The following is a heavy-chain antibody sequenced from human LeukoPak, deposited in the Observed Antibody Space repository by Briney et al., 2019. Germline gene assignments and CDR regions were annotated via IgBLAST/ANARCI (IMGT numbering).Heavy chain of an antibody. J-gene: IGHJ4*02. Sequence: GGSLRLSCAASGFTFSNYAMSWVRQTPTKGLEWASTIIGSGDSTYYVDSVKGRFTISRDNAKNTLYLQMNSLRAEDTAVYYCATIPTVTTSGYWGQGTLVTVSS. V-gene: IGHV3-23*01. CDR3: ATIPTVTTSGY. CDR1: GFTFSNYA. CDR2: IIGSGDST. D-gene: IGHD4-17*01.